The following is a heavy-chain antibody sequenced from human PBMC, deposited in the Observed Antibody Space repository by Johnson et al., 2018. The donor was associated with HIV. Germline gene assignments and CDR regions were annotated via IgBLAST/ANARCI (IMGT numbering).Heavy chain of an antibody. CDR3: ARAPPYGDYGDTFDI. J-gene: IGHJ3*02. Sequence: QVQLVESGGALVKPGGSLRLSCAASGFTFSDYYMSWIRQAPGKGLEWVSYISSTSSSIYHADSVKGRFTISRDNAKNSLYLQMTSLRAEDTAVYYCARAPPYGDYGDTFDIWGQGTMVSVSS. CDR2: ISSTSSSI. CDR1: GFTFSDYY. V-gene: IGHV3-11*04. D-gene: IGHD4-17*01.